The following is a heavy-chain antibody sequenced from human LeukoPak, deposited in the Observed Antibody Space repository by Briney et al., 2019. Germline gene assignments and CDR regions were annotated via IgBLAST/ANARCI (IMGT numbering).Heavy chain of an antibody. CDR2: IGSRADTT. CDR1: GFTFSSYE. D-gene: IGHD5-24*01. J-gene: IGHJ4*02. Sequence: GGSLRLSCAASGFTFSSYEMNWVRQAPGKGLEWVSAIGSRADTTDYADSVKGRFTISRDNSKNMLYLQMNGLRAEDTAVYYCVKRDRGTFDYWGQGTLVTVSS. V-gene: IGHV3-23*01. CDR3: VKRDRGTFDY.